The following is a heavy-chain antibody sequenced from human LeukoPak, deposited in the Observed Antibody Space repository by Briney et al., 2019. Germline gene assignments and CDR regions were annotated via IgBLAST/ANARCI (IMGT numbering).Heavy chain of an antibody. D-gene: IGHD6-19*01. Sequence: GGSLRLSCAASGFTFSGSAMHWVRQASGKGLEWVGRIRSKANSYATAYAASVKGRFTISRDDSKNTAYLQMNSLKTEDTAVYYCTRPGVLAVAAATWFDPWGQGTLVTVSS. J-gene: IGHJ5*02. V-gene: IGHV3-73*01. CDR2: IRSKANSYAT. CDR1: GFTFSGSA. CDR3: TRPGVLAVAAATWFDP.